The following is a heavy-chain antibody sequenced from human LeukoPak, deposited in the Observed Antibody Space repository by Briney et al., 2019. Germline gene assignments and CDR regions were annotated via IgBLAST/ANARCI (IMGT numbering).Heavy chain of an antibody. V-gene: IGHV3-53*01. J-gene: IGHJ4*02. CDR3: ARGLDYGSGSTVEGH. Sequence: GGSLRLSCAASGFNVSSNYMSWVRQAPGKGLEWVSVIYSGGKTFYADPVKGRFTSSRDNSKNRLYLQMDSLRAEDTAVYYCARGLDYGSGSTVEGHWGQGTLVTVSS. D-gene: IGHD3-10*01. CDR1: GFNVSSNY. CDR2: IYSGGKT.